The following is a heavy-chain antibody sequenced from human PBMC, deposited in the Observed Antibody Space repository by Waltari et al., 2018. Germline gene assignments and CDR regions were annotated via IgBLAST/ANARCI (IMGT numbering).Heavy chain of an antibody. V-gene: IGHV3-23*04. J-gene: IGHJ4*02. Sequence: EVQLVESGGGLVQPGGSLRLACAAYGFTVSIYAMSWVRQAPGKGLEWVSAISGSGGSTYYADSVKGRFTISRDNSKNTLYLQMNSLRAEDTAVYYCAKIGGELYWFDYWGQGTLVTVSS. CDR2: ISGSGGST. D-gene: IGHD2-8*02. CDR1: GFTVSIYA. CDR3: AKIGGELYWFDY.